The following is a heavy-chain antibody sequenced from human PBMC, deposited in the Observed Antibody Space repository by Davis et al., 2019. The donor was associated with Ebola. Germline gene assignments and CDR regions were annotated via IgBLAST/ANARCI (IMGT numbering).Heavy chain of an antibody. CDR1: GFTFNDHA. D-gene: IGHD5-24*01. V-gene: IGHV3-9*01. CDR2: ISWNSDSL. Sequence: SLKISCEGSGFTFNDHAIHWVRQAPGEGLEWVSGISWNSDSLGYADSVKGRFTISRDNTKKSLYLQMNNMRPEDTALYYCVKGRAGWLRLFDDWGQGTQVTVSS. J-gene: IGHJ4*02. CDR3: VKGRAGWLRLFDD.